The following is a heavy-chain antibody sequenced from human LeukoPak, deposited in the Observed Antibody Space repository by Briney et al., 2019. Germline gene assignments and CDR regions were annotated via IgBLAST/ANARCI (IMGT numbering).Heavy chain of an antibody. CDR3: ARALVVVITHDAFDI. J-gene: IGHJ3*02. CDR2: ISYDGSNK. D-gene: IGHD3-22*01. Sequence: GRSLRLSCAASGFTFSSYAMHWVRQAPGKGLEWLAVISYDGSNKYYADSVKGRFTISRDNSKNTLYLQMNSLRAEDTAVYYCARALVVVITHDAFDIWGQGTMVTVSS. CDR1: GFTFSSYA. V-gene: IGHV3-30-3*01.